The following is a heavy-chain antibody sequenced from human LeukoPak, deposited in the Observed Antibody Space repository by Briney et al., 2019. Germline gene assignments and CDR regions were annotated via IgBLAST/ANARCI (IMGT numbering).Heavy chain of an antibody. Sequence: ASVTVSCKASGGTFSSYAISWVRQAPGQGLEWMGIINPSDDVTNYAQKFQGRVTMTRDTSTGTVYMELSSLRSEDTAVYYCARDLRAGPYYYDDSGYSDYWGQGTLVTVSS. CDR1: GGTFSSYA. CDR2: INPSDDVT. CDR3: ARDLRAGPYYYDDSGYSDY. V-gene: IGHV1-46*01. D-gene: IGHD3-22*01. J-gene: IGHJ4*02.